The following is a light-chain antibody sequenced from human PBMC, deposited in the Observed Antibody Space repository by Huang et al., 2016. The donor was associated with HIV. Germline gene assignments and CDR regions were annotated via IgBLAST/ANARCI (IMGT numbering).Light chain of an antibody. V-gene: IGKV3-15*01. CDR2: AAA. J-gene: IGKJ2*01. CDR1: QSVNSN. CDR3: QQYNDWPPYT. Sequence: EIVMTQSPATLSVSPGERATLACRASQSVNSNLAWYKQKPGQSPRLLIYAAATRATGTPGRFSGSGSGSEFTLTITSLQSEDFATYYCQQYNDWPPYTFGQGTKVEIK.